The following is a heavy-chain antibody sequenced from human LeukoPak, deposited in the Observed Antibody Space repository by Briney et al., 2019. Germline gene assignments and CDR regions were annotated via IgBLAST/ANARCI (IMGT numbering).Heavy chain of an antibody. Sequence: SETLSLTCTVSGGSMSGTSYSWGWIRQPPGRGLEWIGNIYYRGTTYYNPSLKSRVTISVDTSKNRFTLKLTSVTAAGTAVYFCARQEGSTGLYYYYYIDVWGKGTTVTVSS. V-gene: IGHV4-39*01. D-gene: IGHD3-10*01. CDR1: GGSMSGTSYS. CDR3: ARQEGSTGLYYYYYIDV. CDR2: IYYRGTT. J-gene: IGHJ6*03.